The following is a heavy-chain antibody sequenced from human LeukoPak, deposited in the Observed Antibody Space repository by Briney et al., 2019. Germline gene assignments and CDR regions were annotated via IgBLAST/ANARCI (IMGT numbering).Heavy chain of an antibody. Sequence: SETLSLTCAVSGGSISSGGYSWSWIRQPPGKGLEWIGYIYYSGSTYYNPSLKSRVTISVDTSKNQFSLKLSSVTAADTAVYYCARATGYNWNLGFALSWFDPWGQGTLVTVSS. D-gene: IGHD1-7*01. CDR2: IYYSGST. CDR1: GGSISSGGYS. J-gene: IGHJ5*02. CDR3: ARATGYNWNLGFALSWFDP. V-gene: IGHV4-30-4*07.